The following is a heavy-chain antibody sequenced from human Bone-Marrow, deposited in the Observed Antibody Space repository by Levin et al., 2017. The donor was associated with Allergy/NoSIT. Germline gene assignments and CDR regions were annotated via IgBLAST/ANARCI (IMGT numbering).Heavy chain of an antibody. CDR3: ATWGGYGSGTYVDY. CDR2: INPNSGGT. J-gene: IGHJ4*02. Sequence: ASVKVSCKASGYTFTDYYMHWVRQAPGQGVEWMGWINPNSGGTNYAQNFQGRVTMTRDTSISTAFMDLSSLRSDDTAVYYCATWGGYGSGTYVDYWGQGTLVTVSS. CDR1: GYTFTDYY. D-gene: IGHD3-10*01. V-gene: IGHV1-2*02.